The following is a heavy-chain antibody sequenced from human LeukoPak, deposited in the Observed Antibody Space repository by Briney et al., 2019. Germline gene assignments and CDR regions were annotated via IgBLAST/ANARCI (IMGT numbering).Heavy chain of an antibody. D-gene: IGHD6-19*01. J-gene: IGHJ4*02. Sequence: GGSLRLSCAASGFTFSSAWMSWVRQAPGKGLEWVSAISGSGGSTDYADSVKGRFTISRDNARNSLYLQMNSLRDEDTAVYYCARGGDSSGCPYFDYGGKGTLVTVSS. CDR2: ISGSGGST. CDR1: GFTFSSAW. CDR3: ARGGDSSGCPYFDY. V-gene: IGHV3-23*01.